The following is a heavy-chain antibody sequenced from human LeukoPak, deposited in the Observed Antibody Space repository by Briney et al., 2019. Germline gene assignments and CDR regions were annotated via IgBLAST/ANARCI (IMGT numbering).Heavy chain of an antibody. V-gene: IGHV3-30*02. CDR1: GFTFSSYG. Sequence: GGSLRLSCAASGFTFSSYGMHWVRQAPGKGLEWVSYIDYDGTGMSYADSVKGRFTISRDNAKKTLYLEMRSLTVEDSAVYYCAGPYDYGDLSYWGQGSLVSVSS. D-gene: IGHD4/OR15-4a*01. CDR3: AGPYDYGDLSY. J-gene: IGHJ4*02. CDR2: IDYDGTGM.